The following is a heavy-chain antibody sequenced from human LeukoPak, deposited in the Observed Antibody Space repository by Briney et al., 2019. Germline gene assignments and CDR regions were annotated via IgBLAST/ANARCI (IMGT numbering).Heavy chain of an antibody. CDR1: GFTFSSYE. Sequence: PGGSLRLSCAASGFTFSSYEMNRVRQAPGKGLEWVSYISSSGSTIYYADSVKGRFTISRDNAKNSLYLQMNSLRAEDTAVYYCAKDGGGGSKDYYYMGVWGKGTTVTISS. CDR3: AKDGGGGSKDYYYMGV. J-gene: IGHJ6*03. CDR2: ISSSGSTI. D-gene: IGHD2-15*01. V-gene: IGHV3-48*03.